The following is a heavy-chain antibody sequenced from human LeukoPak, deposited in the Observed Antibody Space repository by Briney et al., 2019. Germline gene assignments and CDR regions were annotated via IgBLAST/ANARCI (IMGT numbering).Heavy chain of an antibody. CDR2: FDPEDGET. V-gene: IGHV1-24*01. J-gene: IGHJ3*02. D-gene: IGHD2-2*01. CDR3: ATFNIVVVPAVDDAFDI. CDR1: GYTLTGLS. Sequence: ASVKVSCKVSGYTLTGLSMHWVRQAPGKGLEWMGGFDPEDGETIYAQKFQGRVTMTEDTSTDTAYMELSSLRSEDTAVYYCATFNIVVVPAVDDAFDIWGQGTMVTVSS.